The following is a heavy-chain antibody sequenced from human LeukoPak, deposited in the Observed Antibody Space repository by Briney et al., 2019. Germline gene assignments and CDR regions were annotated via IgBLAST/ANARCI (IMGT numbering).Heavy chain of an antibody. CDR1: GGTFSSYA. Sequence: ASVKVSSKSSGGTFSSYAISWVRQAPGQGLEWMGGIIPIFGTANCAQKFQGRVTITADESTSTAYMELSSLRSEDTAVYYCARAPGYSGYEYYFDYWGQGTLVTVSS. V-gene: IGHV1-69*13. CDR3: ARAPGYSGYEYYFDY. D-gene: IGHD5-12*01. CDR2: IIPIFGTA. J-gene: IGHJ4*02.